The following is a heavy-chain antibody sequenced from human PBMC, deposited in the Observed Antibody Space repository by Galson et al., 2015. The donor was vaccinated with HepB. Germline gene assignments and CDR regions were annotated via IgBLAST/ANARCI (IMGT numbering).Heavy chain of an antibody. CDR1: GYTFTSYA. J-gene: IGHJ6*02. V-gene: IGHV1-3*01. CDR2: INAGNGNT. Sequence: SVKVSCKASGYTFTSYAMHWVRQAPGQRLEWMGWINAGNGNTKYSQKFQGRVTITRDTSASTAYMELSSLRSEDTAVYYCARDLGSGSYLTYYYYYGMDVWGQGTTVTVSS. D-gene: IGHD3-10*01. CDR3: ARDLGSGSYLTYYYYYGMDV.